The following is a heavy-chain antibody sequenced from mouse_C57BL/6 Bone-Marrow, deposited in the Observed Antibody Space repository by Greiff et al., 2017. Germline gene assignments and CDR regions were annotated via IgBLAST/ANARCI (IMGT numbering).Heavy chain of an antibody. V-gene: IGHV1-69*01. J-gene: IGHJ2*01. CDR3: AREVYYGYFFDY. Sequence: QVQLQQPGAELVMPGASVKLSCKASGYTFTSYWMHWVKQRPGQGLEWIGEIDPSDSYTNSNQKFKGKSTLTVDKSSSTAYMQLSSLTSEDSAVYYCAREVYYGYFFDYWGQGTTLTVSS. CDR2: IDPSDSYT. D-gene: IGHD2-2*01. CDR1: GYTFTSYW.